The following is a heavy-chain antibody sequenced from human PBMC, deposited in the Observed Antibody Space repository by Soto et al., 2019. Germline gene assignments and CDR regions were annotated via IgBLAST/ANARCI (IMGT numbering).Heavy chain of an antibody. V-gene: IGHV3-23*01. D-gene: IGHD3-16*02. J-gene: IGHJ4*02. Sequence: EVQLLESGGGLVQPGGSLRLSCTASGITFSNYAMSWVRQAPRKGLEWVSSISTSGGRPYYADSVKGRFTISTDNSKHTLYLQMNSLRVEDTAVYYCAKDPDRYDYVWGTYRYIDHWGQGTLVTVSS. CDR1: GITFSNYA. CDR3: AKDPDRYDYVWGTYRYIDH. CDR2: ISTSGGRP.